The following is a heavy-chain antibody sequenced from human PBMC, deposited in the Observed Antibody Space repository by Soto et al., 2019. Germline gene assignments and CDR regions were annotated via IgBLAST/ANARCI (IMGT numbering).Heavy chain of an antibody. CDR3: ARDRQYCSSTSCYLS. CDR2: IDNSGST. Sequence: PSETLSLTCTVSGGSISNYFCNWIRQPAGKGLEWIGRIDNSGSTNYNPSLKSRVTISVDTSKNQFSLKLSSVTAADTAVYYCARDRQYCSSTSCYLSWGQGTLVTVSS. V-gene: IGHV4-4*07. J-gene: IGHJ5*02. CDR1: GGSISNYF. D-gene: IGHD2-2*01.